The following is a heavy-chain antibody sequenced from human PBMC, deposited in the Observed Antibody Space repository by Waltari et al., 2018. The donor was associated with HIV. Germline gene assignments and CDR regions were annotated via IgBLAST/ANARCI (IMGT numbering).Heavy chain of an antibody. CDR1: GGSISSYY. Sequence: QVQLQESGPGLVKPSETLSLTCTVSGGSISSYYWSWIRQPPGKGREWIGYIYYSGSTNYNPSLKSRVTISVDTSKNQFSLKLSSVTAADTAVYYCARDLTSTNRYYYYGMDVWGQGTTVTVSS. CDR2: IYYSGST. V-gene: IGHV4-59*01. J-gene: IGHJ6*02. CDR3: ARDLTSTNRYYYYGMDV. D-gene: IGHD2-2*01.